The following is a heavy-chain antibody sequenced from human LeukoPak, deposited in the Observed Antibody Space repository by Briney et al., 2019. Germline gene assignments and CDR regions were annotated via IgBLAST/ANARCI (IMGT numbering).Heavy chain of an antibody. CDR3: ARSGYDILTGYYYWYFDL. J-gene: IGHJ2*01. CDR2: IYKSGSA. D-gene: IGHD3-9*01. V-gene: IGHV4-59*01. CDR1: GGSISSYY. Sequence: SETLSLTCTVSGGSISSYYWSWIRQPPGKGLEWIGYIYKSGSANYNPSLKSRVTISVDTSKNQFSLKLSSVTAADTAVYYCARSGYDILTGYYYWYFDLWGRGTLVTVSS.